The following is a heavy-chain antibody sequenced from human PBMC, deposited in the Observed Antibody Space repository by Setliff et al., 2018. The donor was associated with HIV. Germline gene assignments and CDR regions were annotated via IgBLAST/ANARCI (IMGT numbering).Heavy chain of an antibody. CDR3: ARGRYSYGPGWFDS. J-gene: IGHJ5*01. D-gene: IGHD5-18*01. V-gene: IGHV4-39*07. Sequence: KSSETLSLTCSVSGAFTTSSLYSWGWFRQSPGKGLEWIGTIFYSGTTTYNPSLKSRITISVDTSKKEFSLNLSSLTAADTAVFYCARGRYSYGPGWFDSWAQGAVVTVS. CDR1: GAFTTSSLYS. CDR2: IFYSGTT.